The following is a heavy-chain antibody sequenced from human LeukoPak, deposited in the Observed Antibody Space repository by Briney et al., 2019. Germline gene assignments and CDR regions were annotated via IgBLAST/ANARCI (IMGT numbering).Heavy chain of an antibody. Sequence: SETLSLTCTVSGGSISSSSYYWGWIRQPPGKGLEWIGSIYYSGSTYYNPSLKSRVTISVDTSKNQFSLKLSSVTAADTAVYYCARTDVDTATVVDYWGQGTLVTVSS. V-gene: IGHV4-39*01. CDR2: IYYSGST. J-gene: IGHJ4*02. CDR3: ARTDVDTATVVDY. CDR1: GGSISSSSYY. D-gene: IGHD5-18*01.